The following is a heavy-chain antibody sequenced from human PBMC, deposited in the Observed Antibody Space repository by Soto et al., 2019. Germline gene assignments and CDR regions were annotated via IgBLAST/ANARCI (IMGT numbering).Heavy chain of an antibody. Sequence: SVKVSCKASGGTFSSYAISWVRQAPGQGLEWMGGIIPIFGTANYAQKFQGRVTITADESTSTAYMELSSLRSEDTAVYYCARVYDHYYYGMDVWGQGTTVTVSS. D-gene: IGHD1-1*01. CDR2: IIPIFGTA. J-gene: IGHJ6*02. V-gene: IGHV1-69*13. CDR3: ARVYDHYYYGMDV. CDR1: GGTFSSYA.